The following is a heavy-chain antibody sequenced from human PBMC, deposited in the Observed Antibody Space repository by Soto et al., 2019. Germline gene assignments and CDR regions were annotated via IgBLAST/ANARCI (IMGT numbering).Heavy chain of an antibody. CDR1: GGTFSSYS. CDR2: VIPIFGTA. J-gene: IGHJ4*02. V-gene: IGHV1-69*01. D-gene: IGHD1-26*01. CDR3: ARDGGRHSGGIDY. Sequence: QVQLVQSGAEVKKPGSSVKVSCKASGGTFSSYSINWVRQAPGQGLEWMGEVIPIFGTANDAQKFQGRVKITADESTSTAYMELSSLRSEDTAVYYCARDGGRHSGGIDYWGQGTLVTVSS.